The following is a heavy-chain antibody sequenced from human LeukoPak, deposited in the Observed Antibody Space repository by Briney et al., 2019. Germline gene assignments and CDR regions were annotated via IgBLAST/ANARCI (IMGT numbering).Heavy chain of an antibody. CDR1: GFTFSSYA. CDR2: ISYDGSNK. Sequence: PGGSLRLSCEASGFTFSSYAMHWVRQAPGKGLEWVAVISYDGSNKYYADSVKGRFTISRDNSKNTLYLQMNSLRAEDTAVYYCASPSRGTAMVIYYWGQGTLVTVSS. D-gene: IGHD5-18*01. J-gene: IGHJ4*02. CDR3: ASPSRGTAMVIYY. V-gene: IGHV3-30-3*01.